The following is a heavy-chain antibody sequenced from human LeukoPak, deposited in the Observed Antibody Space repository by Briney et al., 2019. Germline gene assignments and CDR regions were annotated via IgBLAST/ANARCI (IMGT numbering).Heavy chain of an antibody. CDR3: ARAPYSSSWHAEAFDI. CDR1: GFTFSTYS. J-gene: IGHJ3*02. V-gene: IGHV3-21*01. Sequence: GGSLRLSCAASGFTFSTYSMNWVRQAPGKGLEWVSSISSSSSYIYYADSVKGRFTISRDNAKNSLYLQMNSLRAEDTAVYYCARAPYSSSWHAEAFDIWGQGTMVTVSS. CDR2: ISSSSSYI. D-gene: IGHD6-13*01.